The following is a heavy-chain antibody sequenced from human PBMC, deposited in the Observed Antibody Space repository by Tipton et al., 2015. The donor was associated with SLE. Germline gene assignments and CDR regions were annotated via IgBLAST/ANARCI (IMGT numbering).Heavy chain of an antibody. J-gene: IGHJ4*02. CDR1: GGSISSSSYY. CDR3: ACRYGDFDY. Sequence: LRLSCTVSGGSISSSSYYWGWIRQPPGKGLEWIGSIYYSGSTYYNPSLKSRVTISVDTSKNQFSLKLSSVTAADTAVYYCACRYGDFDYWGQGTLVTVSS. D-gene: IGHD4-17*01. V-gene: IGHV4-39*01. CDR2: IYYSGST.